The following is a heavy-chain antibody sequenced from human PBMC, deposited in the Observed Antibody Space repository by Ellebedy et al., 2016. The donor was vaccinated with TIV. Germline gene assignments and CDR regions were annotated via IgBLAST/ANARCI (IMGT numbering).Heavy chain of an antibody. J-gene: IGHJ6*01. D-gene: IGHD6-19*01. CDR1: GYTFTGYH. CDR2: INPKTNDS. CDR3: ARHGLSSGWYWGPYQHYGSDV. Sequence: ASVKVSCKASGYTFTGYHIHWVRQAPGQGLEWIGWINPKTNDSKCAQKFQGWATMTRDTSISAAYMEVSRLRSDDTAIYYCARHGLSSGWYWGPYQHYGSDVWGQGTTVTVSS. V-gene: IGHV1-2*04.